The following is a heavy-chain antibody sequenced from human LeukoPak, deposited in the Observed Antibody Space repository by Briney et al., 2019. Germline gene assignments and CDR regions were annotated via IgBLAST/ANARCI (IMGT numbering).Heavy chain of an antibody. Sequence: ASVKVSCKASGYTFTGYYMHWVRQAPGQGLEWMGWINPNSGGTNYAQKFQGRVTMTRDTSISTAYMELSRLRSDDTAVYYRAREARVTRSWFDPWGQGTLVTVSS. CDR3: AREARVTRSWFDP. V-gene: IGHV1-2*02. CDR1: GYTFTGYY. J-gene: IGHJ5*02. D-gene: IGHD4-17*01. CDR2: INPNSGGT.